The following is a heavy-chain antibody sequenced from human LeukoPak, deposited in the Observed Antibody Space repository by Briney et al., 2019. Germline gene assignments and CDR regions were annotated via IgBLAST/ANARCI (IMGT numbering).Heavy chain of an antibody. CDR2: IWYDGSNK. D-gene: IGHD5-18*01. J-gene: IGHJ6*03. Sequence: GRSLRLSCAASGFTFSSYGMHWVRQAPGKGLEWVAVIWYDGSNKYYADSVKGRFTISRDNSKNTLYLQMNSLRAEDTAVYYCAREFSGYSYGSGFYYYYYMDVWGKGTTVTVSS. CDR1: GFTFSSYG. V-gene: IGHV3-33*01. CDR3: AREFSGYSYGSGFYYYYYMDV.